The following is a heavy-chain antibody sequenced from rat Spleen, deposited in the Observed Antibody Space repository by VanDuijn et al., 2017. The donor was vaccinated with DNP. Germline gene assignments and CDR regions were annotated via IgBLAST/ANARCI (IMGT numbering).Heavy chain of an antibody. CDR2: IIYDGGNT. V-gene: IGHV5-22*01. CDR3: ARGYYGYNYFDY. CDR1: GFTFSDYN. J-gene: IGHJ2*01. D-gene: IGHD1-9*01. Sequence: EVQLVDSGGGLVQPGRSLKLSCVASGFTFSDYNMAWVRQAPKKGLEWVATIIYDGGNTYYGDSVKGRFTVSRDNAKSTLYLQMNSLRSEDMATYYCARGYYGYNYFDYWGQGVMVAVSS.